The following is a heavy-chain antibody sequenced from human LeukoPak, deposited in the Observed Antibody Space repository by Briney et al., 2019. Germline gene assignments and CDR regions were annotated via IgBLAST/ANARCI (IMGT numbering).Heavy chain of an antibody. CDR2: IIPIFGTA. Sequence: SVKVSCKASGGTFISYAISWVRQAPGQGLEWMGGIIPIFGTANYAQKFQGRVTITADESTSTAYMELSSLRSEDTAVYYCARDYYDSSGYGNLDYWGQGTLVTVSS. CDR3: ARDYYDSSGYGNLDY. CDR1: GGTFISYA. V-gene: IGHV1-69*13. D-gene: IGHD3-22*01. J-gene: IGHJ4*02.